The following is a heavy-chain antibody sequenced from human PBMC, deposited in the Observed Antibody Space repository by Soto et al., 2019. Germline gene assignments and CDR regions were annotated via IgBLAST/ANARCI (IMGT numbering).Heavy chain of an antibody. CDR1: GGSISIYY. D-gene: IGHD3-3*01. J-gene: IGHJ5*02. Sequence: PSETLSLTCTVSGGSISIYYGALIRQPPGKGLEWIGYIYYSGSTNYNPSLKSRVTISVDTSKNQFSLKLSSVTAADTAVYYCARARITIFGFDPWGQGTLVTVSS. CDR2: IYYSGST. V-gene: IGHV4-59*01. CDR3: ARARITIFGFDP.